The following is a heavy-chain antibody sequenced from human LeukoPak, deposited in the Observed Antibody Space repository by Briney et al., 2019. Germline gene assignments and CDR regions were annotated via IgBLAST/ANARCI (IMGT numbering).Heavy chain of an antibody. J-gene: IGHJ4*02. CDR1: GDSISSYY. Sequence: SETLSLTCTVSGDSISSYYWSWIRQPAGKGLEWIGYIYYSGSTNYNPSLKSRVTISVDTSKNQFSLKLSSVTAADTAVYYCARLSKFYTYDYWGQGTLVTVSS. CDR2: IYYSGST. CDR3: ARLSKFYTYDY. V-gene: IGHV4-59*01. D-gene: IGHD5-24*01.